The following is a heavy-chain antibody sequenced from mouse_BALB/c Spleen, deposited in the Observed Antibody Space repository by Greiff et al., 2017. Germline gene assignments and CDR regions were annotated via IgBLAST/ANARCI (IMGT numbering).Heavy chain of an antibody. D-gene: IGHD1-1*01. Sequence: EVKLMESGGGLVQPGGSLKLSCAASGFTFSSYGMSSVRQTPDKRLELVATINSNGGSTYYPDSVKGRFTISRDNAKNTLYLQMSSLKSEDTAMYYCARVITTVFDYWGQGTTLTVSS. CDR3: ARVITTVFDY. CDR1: GFTFSSYG. J-gene: IGHJ2*01. CDR2: INSNGGST. V-gene: IGHV5-6-3*01.